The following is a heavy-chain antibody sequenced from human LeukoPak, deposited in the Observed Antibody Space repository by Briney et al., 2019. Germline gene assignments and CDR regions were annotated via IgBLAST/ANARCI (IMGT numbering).Heavy chain of an antibody. D-gene: IGHD2-15*01. J-gene: IGHJ6*03. V-gene: IGHV4-39*07. CDR1: GGSISSSSYY. CDR2: IYYSGST. Sequence: PSETLSLTCTVSGGSISSSSYYWGWIRQPPGKGLEWIGSIYYSGSTYYNPSLKSRVTISVDTSKNQFSLKLSSVTAADTAVYYCARAPRVGPALYYYYMDAWGKGTTVTVSS. CDR3: ARAPRVGPALYYYYMDA.